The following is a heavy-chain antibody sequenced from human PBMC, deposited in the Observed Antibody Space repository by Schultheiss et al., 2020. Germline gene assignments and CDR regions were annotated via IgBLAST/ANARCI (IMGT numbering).Heavy chain of an antibody. J-gene: IGHJ5*02. CDR2: IYTSGST. D-gene: IGHD4-11*01. CDR3: ARGGDSNDWFDP. Sequence: TLSLTCTVSGGSISSGDYYWSWIRQPAGKGLEWIGRIYTSGSTNYNPSLKSRVTISVDKSKNQFSLNLSSVTAADTAVYYCARGGDSNDWFDPWGQGTLVTVSS. CDR1: GGSISSGDYY. V-gene: IGHV4-61*02.